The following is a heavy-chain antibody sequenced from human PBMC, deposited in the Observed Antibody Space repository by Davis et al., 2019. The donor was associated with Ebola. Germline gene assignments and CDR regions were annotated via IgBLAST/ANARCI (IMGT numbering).Heavy chain of an antibody. J-gene: IGHJ4*02. V-gene: IGHV3-11*01. D-gene: IGHD2-21*02. CDR1: GFTFSDYY. CDR3: AKESASCGGDCYSLSDF. Sequence: GGSLRLSCAASGFTFSDYYMSWIRQAPGKGLEWVSVISGRGTTIYYADSVKGRFTISRDNSKDTLYLQMNSLRADDTAVYYCAKESASCGGDCYSLSDFWGQGTLVTVSS. CDR2: ISGRGTTI.